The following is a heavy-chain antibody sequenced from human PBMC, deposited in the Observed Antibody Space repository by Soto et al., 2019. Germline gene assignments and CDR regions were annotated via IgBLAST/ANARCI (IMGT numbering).Heavy chain of an antibody. CDR3: AREYNWSQRFDP. D-gene: IGHD1-20*01. J-gene: IGHJ5*02. CDR1: GYTFTSYN. Sequence: QVQLVQSGAEVKKPGASVKVSCKASGYTFTSYNINWVRQATGQGLEWMGWMNPNSGNTGYAQKFQGRVTMTRNTSISTGYMELSSLRSEDTAVYYCAREYNWSQRFDPWGQGTRVTVSS. CDR2: MNPNSGNT. V-gene: IGHV1-8*01.